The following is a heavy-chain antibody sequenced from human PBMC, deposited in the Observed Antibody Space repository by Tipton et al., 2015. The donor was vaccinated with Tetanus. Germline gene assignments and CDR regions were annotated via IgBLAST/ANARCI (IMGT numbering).Heavy chain of an antibody. Sequence: GSLRLSCAASGFTLSRYTLNWVRQAPGKGLEWVSSISSSSRYIYYADSVKGRFTISRDNAKNSLYLRMISLRAEDTAVYSCARGMAEASNCGGDCYSDYWGQGTLVTVSS. D-gene: IGHD2-21*02. CDR2: ISSSSRYI. V-gene: IGHV3-21*01. J-gene: IGHJ4*02. CDR3: ARGMAEASNCGGDCYSDY. CDR1: GFTLSRYT.